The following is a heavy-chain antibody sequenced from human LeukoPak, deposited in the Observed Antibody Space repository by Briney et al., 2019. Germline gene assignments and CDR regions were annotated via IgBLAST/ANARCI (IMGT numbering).Heavy chain of an antibody. CDR3: ARQGVSGGWTTAAFDI. Sequence: SETLSLTCAVYGGSFSGYYWNWIRQPPGKGLEWIGEINHSGSTNYNPSLKSRVTISVDTSKNQFSLKLSSVTAADTAVYYCARQGVSGGWTTAAFDIWGQGTMVTVSS. V-gene: IGHV4-34*01. CDR1: GGSFSGYY. D-gene: IGHD6-19*01. J-gene: IGHJ3*02. CDR2: INHSGST.